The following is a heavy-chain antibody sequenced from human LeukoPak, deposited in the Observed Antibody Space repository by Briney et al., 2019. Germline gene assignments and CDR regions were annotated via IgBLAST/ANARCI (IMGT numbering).Heavy chain of an antibody. D-gene: IGHD2-15*01. J-gene: IGHJ4*02. CDR1: GFTFSSYA. Sequence: GGSLRLSCAASGFTFSSYAMSWVRQAPGKGLEWVSAISGSGGSTYYADSVKGRFTISRDNSKNTLYLQMNSLRAEDTAVCYCAKDVERYCSGGSCYGFDYWGQGTLVTVSS. V-gene: IGHV3-23*01. CDR2: ISGSGGST. CDR3: AKDVERYCSGGSCYGFDY.